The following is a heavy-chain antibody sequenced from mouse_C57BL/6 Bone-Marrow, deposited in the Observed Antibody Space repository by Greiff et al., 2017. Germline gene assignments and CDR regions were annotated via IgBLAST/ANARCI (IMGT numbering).Heavy chain of an antibody. V-gene: IGHV5-6*01. Sequence: EVQVVESGGDLVKPGGSLKLSCAASGFTFSSYGMSWVRQTPDKRLEWVATISSGGSYTYYPDSVKGRFTISIDNAKNTLYLQMSSLKSEDTAMYYCASQGDYELVFDYWGQGTTLTVSS. CDR1: GFTFSSYG. CDR2: ISSGGSYT. J-gene: IGHJ2*01. CDR3: ASQGDYELVFDY. D-gene: IGHD2-4*01.